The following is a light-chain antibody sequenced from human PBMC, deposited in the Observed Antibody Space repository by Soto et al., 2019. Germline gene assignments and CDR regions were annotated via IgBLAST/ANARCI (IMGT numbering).Light chain of an antibody. V-gene: IGKV1-39*01. J-gene: IGKJ1*01. CDR2: AAY. Sequence: DLQMTQSPSSLSSSLGDSVTITCRESQSISSYLNWYQQKPGKAPKLIIYAAYSLQSGVPSRFSGSGSGTDFTLTISSLQSEDFASYFCQHTFNSPPWTCGQGTKVDIK. CDR3: QHTFNSPPWT. CDR1: QSISSY.